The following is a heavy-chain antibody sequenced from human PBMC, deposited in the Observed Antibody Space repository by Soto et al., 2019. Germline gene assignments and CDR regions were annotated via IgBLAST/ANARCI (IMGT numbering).Heavy chain of an antibody. Sequence: QIQLVQSGGDVKTPGASVKVSCTTSRYTFTSHGIAWVRQAPGQGLEWMGWISTFNGKTDYAQKFQGRGTMTADTTTSTVHMELRSLRSDDTAVYYCARLLTEGATFREDAFDLWGPGTKVTVSS. CDR3: ARLLTEGATFREDAFDL. J-gene: IGHJ3*01. CDR1: RYTFTSHG. CDR2: ISTFNGKT. D-gene: IGHD3-9*01. V-gene: IGHV1-18*01.